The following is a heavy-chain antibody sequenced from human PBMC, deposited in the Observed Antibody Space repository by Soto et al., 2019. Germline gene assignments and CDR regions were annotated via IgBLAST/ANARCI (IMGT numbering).Heavy chain of an antibody. CDR3: AKDRDNGDHGESEYFQH. V-gene: IGHV3-23*01. J-gene: IGHJ1*01. CDR2: ISGSGGST. Sequence: EVQLLESGGGLVQPGGSLRLSCAASGFTFSSYAMSWVRQAPGKGLEWVSAISGSGGSTYYADSVKGRFTISRDNSKNTLYLQMNSLRAEDTAVYYCAKDRDNGDHGESEYFQHWGQGTLVTVSS. D-gene: IGHD4-17*01. CDR1: GFTFSSYA.